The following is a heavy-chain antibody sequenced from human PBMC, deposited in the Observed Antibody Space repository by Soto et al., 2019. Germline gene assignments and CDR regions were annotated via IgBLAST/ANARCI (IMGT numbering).Heavy chain of an antibody. J-gene: IGHJ6*02. CDR2: VNQSGTS. CDR1: GGSFIEYY. Sequence: SEPLSLTCALYGGSFIEYYWNWVRQTPGKGLEWIGEVNQSGTSNYKPSLKNRVTMSVDASKKQFSLRLTSVTAADTGIYYCARVRGRAESAPSGMDLWGQGTTVTVSS. D-gene: IGHD5-12*01. V-gene: IGHV4-34*01. CDR3: ARVRGRAESAPSGMDL.